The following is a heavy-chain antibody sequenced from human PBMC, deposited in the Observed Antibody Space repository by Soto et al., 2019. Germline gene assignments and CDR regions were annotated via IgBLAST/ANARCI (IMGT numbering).Heavy chain of an antibody. CDR3: AREPLD. Sequence: QVQLQESGTGLVKPSQTLSLTCTVSGGSISSGGYYWCWIRQHPGKGLGWIVYISYMGNTYNNPALKIRVTLSVDSTKNQFSLKVSSVTAANTAVYYCAREPLDWGQGTLVTVSS. CDR2: ISYMGNT. V-gene: IGHV4-31*03. CDR1: GGSISSGGYY. J-gene: IGHJ4*02.